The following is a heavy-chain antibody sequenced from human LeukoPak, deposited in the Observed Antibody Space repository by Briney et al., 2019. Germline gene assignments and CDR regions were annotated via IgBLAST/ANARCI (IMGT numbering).Heavy chain of an antibody. Sequence: SETLSLTCAVSGGSISSGGYSWSWIRQPPGKGLEWIGYIYHSGSTYYNPSLKSRVTISVDRSKNQFSLKLSSVTAADTAMYYCARGGRRAWFDPWGQGTLVTVSS. CDR3: ARGGRRAWFDP. CDR1: GGSISSGGYS. V-gene: IGHV4-30-2*01. D-gene: IGHD1-1*01. CDR2: IYHSGST. J-gene: IGHJ5*02.